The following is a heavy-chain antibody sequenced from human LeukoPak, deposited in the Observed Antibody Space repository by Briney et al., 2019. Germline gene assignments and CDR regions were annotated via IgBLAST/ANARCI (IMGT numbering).Heavy chain of an antibody. Sequence: SVKVSCKASGGTFSSYAISWVRQAPGQGLEWMGRIIPILGIANYAQKFQGRVTITADKSTSTACMELSSLRSEDTAVYYCARMSTAAADDYWGQGTLVTVSS. J-gene: IGHJ4*02. V-gene: IGHV1-69*04. D-gene: IGHD6-13*01. CDR2: IIPILGIA. CDR3: ARMSTAAADDY. CDR1: GGTFSSYA.